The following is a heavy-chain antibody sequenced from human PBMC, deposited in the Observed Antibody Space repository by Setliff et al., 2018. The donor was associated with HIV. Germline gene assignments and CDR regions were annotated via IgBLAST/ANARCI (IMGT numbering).Heavy chain of an antibody. Sequence: PGGSLRLSCAASGFTFSGSWMHWVRQAPGEGLVWISRINSDGRSTIYADSVKGRFTISRDNAKNTLYLQLNSLRVEDTAVYFCASWRVPRDAFDIWGLGTRVTVS. CDR2: INSDGRST. V-gene: IGHV3-74*01. D-gene: IGHD3-3*01. CDR1: GFTFSGSW. CDR3: ASWRVPRDAFDI. J-gene: IGHJ3*02.